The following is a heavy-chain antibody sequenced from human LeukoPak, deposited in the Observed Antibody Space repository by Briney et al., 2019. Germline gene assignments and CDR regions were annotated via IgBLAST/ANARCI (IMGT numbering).Heavy chain of an antibody. J-gene: IGHJ4*02. CDR3: AKGRVAAAGVVPY. V-gene: IGHV3-23*01. D-gene: IGHD6-13*01. CDR2: ISGGGGSK. CDR1: GFTFSRYG. Sequence: LAGGSLRLSCAASGFTFSRYGMRWVRQAPGKGLEWVATISGGGGSKYYADSVKGRFTISRDNAKNTLYLQMNSLRAEDTAVYYCAKGRVAAAGVVPYWGQGTLVTVSS.